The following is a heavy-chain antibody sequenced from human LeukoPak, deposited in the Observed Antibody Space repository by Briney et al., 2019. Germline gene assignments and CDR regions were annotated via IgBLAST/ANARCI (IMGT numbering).Heavy chain of an antibody. J-gene: IGHJ4*02. Sequence: PSETLSLTCTVSGGSISSYYWSWIRQPAGKGLEWTGRIYTSGSTNYNPSLKSRVTISVDKSKNQFSLKLSSVPAADTAVYYCARDHPYYDSSGYQYYFDYWGQGTLVTVSS. CDR3: ARDHPYYDSSGYQYYFDY. CDR1: GGSISSYY. V-gene: IGHV4-4*07. CDR2: IYTSGST. D-gene: IGHD3-22*01.